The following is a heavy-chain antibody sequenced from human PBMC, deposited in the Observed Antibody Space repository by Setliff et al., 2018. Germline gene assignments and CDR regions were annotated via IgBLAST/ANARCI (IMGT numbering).Heavy chain of an antibody. CDR1: GYSISSGYY. CDR3: ARPILGGYSYVNAFNM. V-gene: IGHV4-38-2*01. J-gene: IGHJ3*02. D-gene: IGHD3-22*01. CDR2: IYHSGST. Sequence: SETLSLTCVVSGYSISSGYYWGWIRQPPGKGLEWLGSIYHSGSTYYNPSLNSRVTMSVDTSKNQFSLKLSSVTAADAAVYYCARPILGGYSYVNAFNMWGQVTMVTVSS.